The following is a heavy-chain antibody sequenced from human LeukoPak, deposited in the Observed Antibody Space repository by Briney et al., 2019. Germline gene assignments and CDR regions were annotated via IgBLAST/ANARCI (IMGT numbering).Heavy chain of an antibody. V-gene: IGHV4-59*01. CDR3: ASWEYSSSSDY. CDR1: GGSISSYY. D-gene: IGHD6-6*01. J-gene: IGHJ4*02. Sequence: ASETLSLTCTVSGGSISSYYWSWIRQPPGKGLEWIGYIYYSGSTNYNPSLKSRVTISVDTSKNQFSLKLSSVTAADTAVYYCASWEYSSSSDYWGQGTLVTVSS. CDR2: IYYSGST.